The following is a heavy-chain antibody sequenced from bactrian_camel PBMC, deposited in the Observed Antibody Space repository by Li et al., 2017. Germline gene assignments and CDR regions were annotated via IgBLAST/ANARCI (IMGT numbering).Heavy chain of an antibody. V-gene: IGHV3S55*01. D-gene: IGHD1*01. J-gene: IGHJ7*01. CDR2: ISSDGRT. Sequence: HVQLVESGGGSVQTGETLRLSCLGVGVTFEGADMNWYRQPPGKRCELVASISSDGRTYYTDSVEGRFSISRDNAENTLFLQLNSLKTEDTAMYYCAKEMGTVVIEDRSYGMDSWGKGTQVTVS. CDR1: GVTFEGAD.